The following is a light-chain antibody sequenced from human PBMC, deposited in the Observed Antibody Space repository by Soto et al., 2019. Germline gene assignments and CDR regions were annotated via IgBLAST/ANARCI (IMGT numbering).Light chain of an antibody. J-gene: IGKJ1*01. CDR2: GAS. CDR3: QQLGT. V-gene: IGKV3-20*01. Sequence: EIVLTQSPGTLSLSPGERATLSCRACQSVSSSYLAWYQQKPGQAPRLLIYGASSRATGIPDRFSASGSGTDFTLTISRLEPEDFAVYYCQQLGTFGQGTKVEIK. CDR1: QSVSSSY.